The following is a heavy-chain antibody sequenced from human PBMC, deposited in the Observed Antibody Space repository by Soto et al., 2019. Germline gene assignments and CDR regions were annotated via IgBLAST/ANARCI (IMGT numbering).Heavy chain of an antibody. CDR2: IDNSGNI. D-gene: IGHD4-17*01. J-gene: IGHJ4*02. V-gene: IGHV4-30-4*01. CDR1: GASISSGDDY. CDR3: VRGNDFGDVFDY. Sequence: QVQLVESGPGLVKPSQTLSLTCTVSGASISSGDDYWTWIRQPPGKGLEWIGYIDNSGNIYHNPSLKRRLTISLDKSKNQFSLKVSSVTAADTAVYYCVRGNDFGDVFDYWGQGTLVTVSS.